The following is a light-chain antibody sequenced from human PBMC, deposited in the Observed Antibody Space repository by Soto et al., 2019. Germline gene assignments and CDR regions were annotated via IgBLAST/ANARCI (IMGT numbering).Light chain of an antibody. CDR1: QSISSN. CDR2: GAS. V-gene: IGKV3-15*01. CDR3: QQYNTWPPIT. Sequence: EIVMTQSPATLSVSPGERATLSCRASQSISSNLAWYHQKNGQTPRLLIYGASTRAAGIPARFSGSGSGTDFTLTISSLQSEDFATYYCQQYNTWPPITFGQGTRLEI. J-gene: IGKJ5*01.